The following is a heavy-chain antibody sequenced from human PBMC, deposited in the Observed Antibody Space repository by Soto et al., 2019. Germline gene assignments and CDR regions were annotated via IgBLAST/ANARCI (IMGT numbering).Heavy chain of an antibody. CDR3: LGDRLANWFDP. V-gene: IGHV4-61*01. Sequence: SCTLSLTSSVSGDSVTSINYYWSLIRQSPGKSLEWIGYINYNENTNYNPSLRSRVTISVNTSKNQFSLKLSSVPAADTAVSYCLGDRLANWFDPWGQGTLVTVSS. D-gene: IGHD3-9*01. CDR2: INYNENT. J-gene: IGHJ5*02. CDR1: GDSVTSINYY.